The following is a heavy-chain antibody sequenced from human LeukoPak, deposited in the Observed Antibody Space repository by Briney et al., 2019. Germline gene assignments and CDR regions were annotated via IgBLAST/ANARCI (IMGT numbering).Heavy chain of an antibody. CDR3: AKAGIAAAAFDY. CDR1: GFTFDDYA. CDR2: ISWNSGSI. D-gene: IGHD6-13*01. J-gene: IGHJ4*02. V-gene: IGHV3-9*01. Sequence: PGGSLRLSCAASGFTFDDYAMLWVRQAPGKGLEWVSGISWNSGSIGYADSVKGRFTISRDNAKNSLYLQMNSLRAEDTALYYCAKAGIAAAAFDYWGQGTLVTVSS.